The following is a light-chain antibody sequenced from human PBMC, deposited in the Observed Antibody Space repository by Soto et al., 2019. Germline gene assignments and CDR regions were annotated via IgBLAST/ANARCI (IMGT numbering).Light chain of an antibody. CDR3: QQYNGYSRT. V-gene: IGKV1-5*03. CDR1: QSISSW. CDR2: KAS. J-gene: IGKJ1*01. Sequence: DIRMTQSPSTLSAFVGDRVTITCRASQSISSWLAWYQQKPGKAPKLLIYKASSLESGVPSRFSGSGSGTEFTLTISSLQPDDFATYYCQQYNGYSRTFGQGTKVEIK.